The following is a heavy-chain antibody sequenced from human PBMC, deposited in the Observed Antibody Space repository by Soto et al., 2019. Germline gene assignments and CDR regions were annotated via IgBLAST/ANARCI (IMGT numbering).Heavy chain of an antibody. CDR2: IIPIFGTA. CDR3: ASPANSVDTAMAPTYYYYGMDV. CDR1: GGTFSSYA. D-gene: IGHD5-18*01. Sequence: SVKVSCKASGGTFSSYAISWVRQAPGQGLEWMGGIIPIFGTANYAQKFQGRVTVTADKSTSTAYMELSSLRSEDTAVYYCASPANSVDTAMAPTYYYYGMDVWGQGTTVTV. J-gene: IGHJ6*02. V-gene: IGHV1-69*06.